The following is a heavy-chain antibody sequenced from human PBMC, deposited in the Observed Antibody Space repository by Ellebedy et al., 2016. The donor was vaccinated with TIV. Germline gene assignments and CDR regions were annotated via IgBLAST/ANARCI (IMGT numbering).Heavy chain of an antibody. D-gene: IGHD2-15*01. V-gene: IGHV3-53*01. CDR1: GFTVSSNY. Sequence: GGSLRLSCAASGFTVSSNYMSWVRQAPGKGLEWVSIICSGSGTYYADSVKGRFTISRDNAKNSLYLQMNSLRDEDTAVYYCARVEGYCSGGSCYSAHLFDYWGQGTLVTVSS. CDR3: ARVEGYCSGGSCYSAHLFDY. CDR2: ICSGSGT. J-gene: IGHJ4*02.